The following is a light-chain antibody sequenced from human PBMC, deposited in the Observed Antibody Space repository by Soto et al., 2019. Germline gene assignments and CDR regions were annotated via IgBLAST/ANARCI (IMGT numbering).Light chain of an antibody. V-gene: IGKV3-11*01. CDR1: QTVSTF. CDR3: QQRRIWPPIT. Sequence: EIVLTQSPAPLSLSPGERATLSCRASQTVSTFLAWYQHKPGQAPRLLIYDASNRATGIPARFSGSGSGTDFTLTISSLEPEDFAVYYCQQRRIWPPITFGQGTRLEIK. CDR2: DAS. J-gene: IGKJ5*01.